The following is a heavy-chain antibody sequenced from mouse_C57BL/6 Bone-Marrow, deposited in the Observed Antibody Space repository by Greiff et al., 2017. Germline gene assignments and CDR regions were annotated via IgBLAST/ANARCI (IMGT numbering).Heavy chain of an antibody. D-gene: IGHD2-3*01. CDR3: ARRDGYCEGFAY. V-gene: IGHV5-12*01. J-gene: IGHJ3*01. Sequence: EVKVVESGGGLVQPGGSLKLSCAASGFTFSDYYMYWVRQTPEKRLEWVAYISNGGGSTYYPDTVKGRFTISRDNAKNTLYLQMSRLKSEDTAMYYCARRDGYCEGFAYWGQGTLVTVSA. CDR2: ISNGGGST. CDR1: GFTFSDYY.